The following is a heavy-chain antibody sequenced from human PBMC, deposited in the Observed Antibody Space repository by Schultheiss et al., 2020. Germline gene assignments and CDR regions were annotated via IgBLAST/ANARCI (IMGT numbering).Heavy chain of an antibody. CDR1: GFTFSSYA. V-gene: IGHV3-30-3*01. CDR2: ISYDGSNK. CDR3: ARARVLRFLEWLLRGYAFDI. D-gene: IGHD3-3*01. Sequence: SLTLSCAAPGFTFSSYAMHWVRQAPGKGLEWVAVISYDGSNKYYADSVKGRFTISRDNSKNTLYLQMNSLRAEDTAVYYCARARVLRFLEWLLRGYAFDIWGQGTMVTVSS. J-gene: IGHJ3*02.